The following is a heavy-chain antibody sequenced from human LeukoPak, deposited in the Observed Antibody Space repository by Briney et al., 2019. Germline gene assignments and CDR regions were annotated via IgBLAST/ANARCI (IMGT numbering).Heavy chain of an antibody. CDR1: GGSISTVNYF. CDR3: ASRPSIAAADTKPFDY. D-gene: IGHD6-13*01. Sequence: SETLSLTCTVSGGSISTVNYFWGWIRQPPGKGLEWIGEINHSGSTNYNPSLKSRVTISVDTSKNQFSLKLSSVTAADTAVYYCASRPSIAAADTKPFDYWGQGTLVTVSS. J-gene: IGHJ4*02. V-gene: IGHV4-39*07. CDR2: INHSGST.